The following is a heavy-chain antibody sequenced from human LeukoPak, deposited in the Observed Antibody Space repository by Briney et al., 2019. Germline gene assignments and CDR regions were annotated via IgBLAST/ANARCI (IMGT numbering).Heavy chain of an antibody. J-gene: IGHJ6*02. D-gene: IGHD2-15*01. CDR3: ARLGSCSGGSCYPRYYYGMDV. CDR2: IYPGDSDT. V-gene: IGHV5-51*01. CDR1: GYSFTSYW. Sequence: GESLKISCEGSGYSFTSYWIGWVRQMPGKGLEWMGIIYPGDSDTRYSPSFQGQVTISADKSISTAYLQWSSLKASDTAMYYCARLGSCSGGSCYPRYYYGMDVWGQGTTVTVSS.